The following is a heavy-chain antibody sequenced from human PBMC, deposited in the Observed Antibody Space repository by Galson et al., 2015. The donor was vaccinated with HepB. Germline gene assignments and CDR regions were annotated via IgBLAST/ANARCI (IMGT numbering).Heavy chain of an antibody. CDR3: AKDTSLGRANMDY. J-gene: IGHJ4*02. D-gene: IGHD1-26*01. V-gene: IGHV3-30*18. CDR1: GFTFKNYG. CDR2: VSYDGSET. Sequence: SLRLSCAASGFTFKNYGMHWVRQAPGKGLEWVAVVSYDGSETYYGGSVRGRFTISRDNSKNTLSPHMDRLTAEDTALYYCAKDTSLGRANMDYWGQGTLVTVSS.